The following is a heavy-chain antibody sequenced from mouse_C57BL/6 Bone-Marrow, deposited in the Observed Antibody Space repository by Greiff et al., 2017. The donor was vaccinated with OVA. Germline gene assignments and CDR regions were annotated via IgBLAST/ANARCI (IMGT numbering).Heavy chain of an antibody. CDR3: ARWIFDGNYVWFAY. D-gene: IGHD2-3*01. CDR1: GYTFTDYN. V-gene: IGHV1-22*01. J-gene: IGHJ3*01. Sequence: EVQLQQSGPELVKPGASVKMSCKASGYTFTDYNMHWVKQSHGKSLEWIGYINPNNGGTSYNQKFKGKATLTVNKSSSTAYMELRSLTSEDAAVYYCARWIFDGNYVWFAYWGKGTLVTVSA. CDR2: INPNNGGT.